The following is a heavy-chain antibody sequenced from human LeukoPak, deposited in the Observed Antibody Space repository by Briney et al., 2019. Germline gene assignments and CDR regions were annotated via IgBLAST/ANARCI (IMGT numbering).Heavy chain of an antibody. CDR1: GGSISSYY. Sequence: SETLSLTCTVSGGSISSYYWSWIRQPAGKGLEWIGRIYTSGSTNYNPSLKSRVTMSVDTSKNQFSLKLSSVTAADTAVYYCARAAPTPYDSSGYYPYYFDYWGQGTLVTVSS. CDR3: ARAAPTPYDSSGYYPYYFDY. D-gene: IGHD3-22*01. J-gene: IGHJ4*02. V-gene: IGHV4-4*07. CDR2: IYTSGST.